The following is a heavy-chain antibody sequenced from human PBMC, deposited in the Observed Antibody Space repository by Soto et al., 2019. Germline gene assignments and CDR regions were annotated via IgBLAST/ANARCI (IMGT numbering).Heavy chain of an antibody. V-gene: IGHV4-61*01. Sequence: SETLSLTCSVSGVSVNGGSFYWAWIRQPPGKGLEWIGFGSYSGTTNYKPSLKSRVTISVDTSRSQISLKVTSLTAADTAVYYCARGATVTQYDYWGQGTLVTSPQ. D-gene: IGHD4-17*01. CDR2: GSYSGTT. CDR3: ARGATVTQYDY. J-gene: IGHJ4*02. CDR1: GVSVNGGSFY.